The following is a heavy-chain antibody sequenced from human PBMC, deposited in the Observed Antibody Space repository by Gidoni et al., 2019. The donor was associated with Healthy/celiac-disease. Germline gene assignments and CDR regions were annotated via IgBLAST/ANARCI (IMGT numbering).Heavy chain of an antibody. CDR3: ARDPSCSSTSCSNAFDI. V-gene: IGHV3-30-3*01. D-gene: IGHD2-2*01. CDR2: ISYDGSNK. CDR1: GFTFRSYA. Sequence: QVQLVESGGGVVQPGRSLSLSCAASGFTFRSYAMHWVRQAPGKGLEWVAVISYDGSNKYYADSVKGRFTISRDNSKNTLYLQMNSLRAEDTAVYYCARDPSCSSTSCSNAFDIWGQGTMVTVSS. J-gene: IGHJ3*02.